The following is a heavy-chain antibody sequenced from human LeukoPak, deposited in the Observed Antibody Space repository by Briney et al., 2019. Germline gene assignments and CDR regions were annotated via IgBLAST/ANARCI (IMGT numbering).Heavy chain of an antibody. V-gene: IGHV4-38-2*02. D-gene: IGHD6-19*01. Sequence: PSETLSLTCTVSGYSISSGYYWGWIRQPPGKGLEWIGSIYHSGSTYYNPSLKSRVTISVDTSKNQFSLKLSSVTAADTAVYYCARHGGPGGYSSGWRLQYFQHWGQGTLVTVSS. CDR2: IYHSGST. CDR1: GYSISSGYY. CDR3: ARHGGPGGYSSGWRLQYFQH. J-gene: IGHJ1*01.